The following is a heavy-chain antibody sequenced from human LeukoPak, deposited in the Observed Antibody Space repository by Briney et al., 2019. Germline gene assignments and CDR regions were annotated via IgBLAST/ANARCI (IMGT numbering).Heavy chain of an antibody. CDR3: ARDPWSGSYLSSDAFDI. V-gene: IGHV4-59*01. J-gene: IGHJ3*02. D-gene: IGHD1-26*01. Sequence: SETLSLTCTASGGSISSYYWSWIRQPPGKGLEWIGYIYYSGSTNYYPSLKSRVTISVDTSKNQFSLKLSSVTAADTAVYYCARDPWSGSYLSSDAFDIWGQGTMVTVSS. CDR1: GGSISSYY. CDR2: IYYSGST.